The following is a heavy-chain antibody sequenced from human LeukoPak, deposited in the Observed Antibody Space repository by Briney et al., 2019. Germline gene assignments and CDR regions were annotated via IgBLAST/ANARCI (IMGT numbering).Heavy chain of an antibody. Sequence: SETLSLTCTVSGGSISTYYWGWIRQPPGKGLEWIGSIYYSGSTNYNPSLKSRVTISVDTSKNQFSLKLSSVTAADTAVYYCARGSGDCTNGVCYEYYFDYWGQGTLVTVSS. V-gene: IGHV4-59*01. CDR1: GGSISTYY. CDR2: IYYSGST. D-gene: IGHD2-8*01. CDR3: ARGSGDCTNGVCYEYYFDY. J-gene: IGHJ4*02.